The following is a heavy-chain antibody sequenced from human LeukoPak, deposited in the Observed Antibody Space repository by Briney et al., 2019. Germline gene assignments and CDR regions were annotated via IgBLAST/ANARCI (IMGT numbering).Heavy chain of an antibody. V-gene: IGHV1-18*01. CDR1: GYTFTSYG. D-gene: IGHD3-9*01. J-gene: IGHJ5*02. CDR3: ARDQTYYDILTGYYSWFDP. Sequence: ASVKVSCKASGYTFTSYGISWVRQAPGQGLEWMGWISAYNGNTNYAQKLQGRVTMTTDTSTSTAYMELRSLRSDDTAVCYCARDQTYYDILTGYYSWFDPWGQGTLVTVSS. CDR2: ISAYNGNT.